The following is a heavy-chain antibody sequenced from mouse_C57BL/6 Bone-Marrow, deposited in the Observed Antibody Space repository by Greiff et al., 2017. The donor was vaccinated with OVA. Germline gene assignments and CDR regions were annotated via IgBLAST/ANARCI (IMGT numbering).Heavy chain of an antibody. Sequence: EVQLQQSGPELVKPGASVKISCKASGYTFTDYYMNWVKQSHGKSLEWIGDINPNNGGTSYNQKFKGKATLPVDKSSSTAYMELRSLTSEDSAVYYCASSYGPLDYWGQGTTLTVSA. CDR3: ASSYGPLDY. CDR1: GYTFTDYY. J-gene: IGHJ2*01. V-gene: IGHV1-26*01. D-gene: IGHD1-1*02. CDR2: INPNNGGT.